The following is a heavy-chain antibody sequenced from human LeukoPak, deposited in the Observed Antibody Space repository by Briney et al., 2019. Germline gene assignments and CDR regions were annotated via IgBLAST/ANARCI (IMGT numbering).Heavy chain of an antibody. V-gene: IGHV4-31*03. D-gene: IGHD3-9*01. J-gene: IGHJ6*01. CDR1: GVSISSDGYY. CDR2: ISYSGGT. Sequence: SETLSLTCTVSGVSISSDGYYWSWARQHPEKGLVWIGYISYSGGTLYNPSLKSRVAISIDTSKNQFSLRLRSVTAADTAVYYCAEDRGLVGERYSYQFYGMDVWGQGTAVTVSS. CDR3: AEDRGLVGERYSYQFYGMDV.